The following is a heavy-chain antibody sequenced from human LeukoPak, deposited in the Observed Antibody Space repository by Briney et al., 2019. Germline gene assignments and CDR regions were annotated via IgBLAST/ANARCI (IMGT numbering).Heavy chain of an antibody. J-gene: IGHJ4*02. CDR3: ARGPSGAAAGYLSGAFLNY. V-gene: IGHV1-2*02. D-gene: IGHD2-15*01. CDR2: INPNSGGT. CDR1: GYTFTGYY. Sequence: ASVKVSCKASGYTFTGYYLHWARQAPGQGLEWMGWINPNSGGTNYAQKLQGRVTMTRDTSITTAYLELSRLKSDDTAVYYCARGPSGAAAGYLSGAFLNYWGQGTLVTVSS.